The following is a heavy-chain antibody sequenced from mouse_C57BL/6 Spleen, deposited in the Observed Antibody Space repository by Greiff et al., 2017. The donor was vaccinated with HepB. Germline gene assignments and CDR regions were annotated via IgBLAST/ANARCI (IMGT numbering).Heavy chain of an antibody. CDR3: ARGGAYGYDEAWFAY. V-gene: IGHV1-39*01. CDR2: INPNYGTT. D-gene: IGHD2-2*01. J-gene: IGHJ3*01. CDR1: GYSFTDYN. Sequence: VQLQQSGPELVKPGASVKISCKASGYSFTDYNMNWVKQSNGKSLEWIGVINPNYGTTSYNQKFKGKATLTVDQSSSTAYMQLNSLTSEDSAVYYCARGGAYGYDEAWFAYWGQGTLVTVSA.